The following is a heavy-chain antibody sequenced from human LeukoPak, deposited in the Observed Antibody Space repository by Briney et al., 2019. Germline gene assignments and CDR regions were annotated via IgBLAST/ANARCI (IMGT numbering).Heavy chain of an antibody. Sequence: GGSLRLSCAASGFTFSSYAMSWVRQAPGKGLEWVSAISGSGGSTYYADSVKGRFTISRDNSKNTLYLQMNSLRAEDTAVYYCAKDSSRGYSYGYLDYWGQGTLVTVSS. CDR1: GFTFSSYA. V-gene: IGHV3-23*01. CDR3: AKDSSRGYSYGYLDY. J-gene: IGHJ4*02. CDR2: ISGSGGST. D-gene: IGHD5-18*01.